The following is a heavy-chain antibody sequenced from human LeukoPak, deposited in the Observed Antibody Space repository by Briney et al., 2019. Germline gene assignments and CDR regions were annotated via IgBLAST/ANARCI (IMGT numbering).Heavy chain of an antibody. J-gene: IGHJ4*02. V-gene: IGHV1-18*01. D-gene: IGHD3-22*01. CDR1: GYTFTSYG. Sequence: ASVKVSCKASGYTFTSYGISWERQAPGQGLEWMGWISAYNGNTNYAQKLQGRVTMTTDTSTSTAYMELRSLRSDDTAVYYCARDVYDSSGYPHYYFDYWGQGTLVTVSS. CDR3: ARDVYDSSGYPHYYFDY. CDR2: ISAYNGNT.